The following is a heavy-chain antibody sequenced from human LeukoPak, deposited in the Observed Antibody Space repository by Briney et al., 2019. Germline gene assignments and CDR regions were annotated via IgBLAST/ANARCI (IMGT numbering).Heavy chain of an antibody. J-gene: IGHJ6*03. CDR1: GFTVSSNY. Sequence: RSGGSLRLSCAASGFTVSSNYMSWVRQAPGKGLEWVSVIYSGGSTYYADSVKGRFTISRDNSKNTLYLQMNSLRAEDTAVYYCARVVGYYYYMDVWGKGTTVTVSS. V-gene: IGHV3-53*01. CDR3: ARVVGYYYYMDV. D-gene: IGHD2-15*01. CDR2: IYSGGST.